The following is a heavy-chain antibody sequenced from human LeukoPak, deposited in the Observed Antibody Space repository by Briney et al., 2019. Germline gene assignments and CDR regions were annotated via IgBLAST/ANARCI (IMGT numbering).Heavy chain of an antibody. D-gene: IGHD6-13*01. V-gene: IGHV3-53*01. CDR1: GGSISSYY. J-gene: IGHJ4*02. CDR2: IYSDNT. CDR3: AKGGFYSNSPFDY. Sequence: ETLSLTCTVSGGSISSYYWSWVRQAPGKGLEWVSFIYSDNTHYSDSVKGRFTISRDNSKNTLYLQMNSLRAEDTAVYYCAKGGFYSNSPFDYWGQGTLVTVSS.